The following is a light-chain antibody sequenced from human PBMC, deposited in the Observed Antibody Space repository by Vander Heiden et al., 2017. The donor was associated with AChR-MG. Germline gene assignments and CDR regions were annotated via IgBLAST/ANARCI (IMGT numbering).Light chain of an antibody. Sequence: IVMTQSLLSLPVTSGEPASISCRSSQSLLHSNGYNYLDWYLQKPGQSPQLLIYLGSNRASGVPGRFSGSGSGTDFTLKISRVEAEDVGVYYCMQALQAPLTFGGGTKVEIK. V-gene: IGKV2-28*01. CDR1: QSLLHSNGYNY. CDR2: LGS. J-gene: IGKJ4*01. CDR3: MQALQAPLT.